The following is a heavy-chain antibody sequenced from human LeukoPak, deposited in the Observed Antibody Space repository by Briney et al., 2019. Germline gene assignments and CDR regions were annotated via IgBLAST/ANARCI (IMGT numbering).Heavy chain of an antibody. J-gene: IGHJ5*02. CDR2: FSAGGGST. Sequence: GGSLKLSCAAAGFTFRIYDMSWVRQAPGKGLEWVSTFSAGGGSTYYADSVRGRFTISRDSSKNTLYLQMNSLRAEDTAVYYCARATVTRWFDPWGQGTLVTVSS. V-gene: IGHV3-23*01. CDR1: GFTFRIYD. D-gene: IGHD4-17*01. CDR3: ARATVTRWFDP.